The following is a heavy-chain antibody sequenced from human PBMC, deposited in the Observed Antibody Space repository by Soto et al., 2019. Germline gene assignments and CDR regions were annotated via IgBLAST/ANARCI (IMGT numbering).Heavy chain of an antibody. D-gene: IGHD3-16*02. J-gene: IGHJ4*02. CDR1: GYTLTELS. CDR2: FDPEDGET. Sequence: ASLKVSCKVSGYTLTELSMHWVRQAPGKGLEWMGGFDPEDGETIYAQKFQGRVTMTEDTSPDTAYMELSSLRSEDTAVYYCATIYIWGSYRYLPLFDYWGQGTLVTVSS. V-gene: IGHV1-24*01. CDR3: ATIYIWGSYRYLPLFDY.